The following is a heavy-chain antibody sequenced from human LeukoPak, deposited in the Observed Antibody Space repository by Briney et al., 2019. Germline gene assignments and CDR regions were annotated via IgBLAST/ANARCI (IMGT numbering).Heavy chain of an antibody. CDR1: GFTFSSYA. Sequence: PGGSLRLSCAASGFTFSSYAMHWVRQAPGKGLEGVAGISYDGSNKYYADSVKGRLTIDRDNSKNTLYLQMNSLRAEDTAVYYCARDYYYDSSGYYLGSDYWGQGTLVTVPS. D-gene: IGHD3-22*01. CDR3: ARDYYYDSSGYYLGSDY. V-gene: IGHV3-30-3*01. J-gene: IGHJ4*02. CDR2: ISYDGSNK.